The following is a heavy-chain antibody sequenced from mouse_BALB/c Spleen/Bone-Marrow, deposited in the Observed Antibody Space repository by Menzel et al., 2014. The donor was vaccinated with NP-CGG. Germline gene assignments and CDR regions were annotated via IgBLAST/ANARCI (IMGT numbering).Heavy chain of an antibody. J-gene: IGHJ4*01. CDR1: GYTFTNYW. CDR2: IYPSDSYT. CDR3: TRWFPYAMDY. D-gene: IGHD2-2*01. Sequence: VQLQQSGAELVIPGASVKLSCKASGYTFTNYWINWVKQRPGQGLEWIGNIYPSDSYTNYNQKFKDKATLTVDKSSSTAYMQLSSPTSEDSAVYYCTRWFPYAMDYWGQGTSVTVSS. V-gene: IGHV1-69*01.